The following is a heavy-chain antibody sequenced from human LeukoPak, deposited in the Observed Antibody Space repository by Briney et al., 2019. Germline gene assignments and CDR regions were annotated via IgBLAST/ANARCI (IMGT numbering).Heavy chain of an antibody. Sequence: AGGSLRLSCAASGFTFSSYGMPWVRQAPGKGLEWVAMIWYGGSNEFYADSVKGRFTISRDNSKNTLYLQMSSLRAEDTAVYYCARDQNSLGDYWGQGTLVTVSS. CDR3: ARDQNSLGDY. D-gene: IGHD1-26*01. CDR2: IWYGGSNE. J-gene: IGHJ4*02. V-gene: IGHV3-33*01. CDR1: GFTFSSYG.